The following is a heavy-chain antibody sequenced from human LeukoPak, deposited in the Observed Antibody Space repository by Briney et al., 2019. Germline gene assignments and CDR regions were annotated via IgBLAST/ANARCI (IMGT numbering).Heavy chain of an antibody. Sequence: PGGSLRLSCAASGFTFDDYAMHWVRQAPGKGLEWVSLISWDGGSTYYADSVKGRFTISRDNSKNSLYLQMNSLRAEDTALYYCAKGWILGELSMGYWGQGTLVTVSS. CDR3: AKGWILGELSMGY. J-gene: IGHJ4*02. D-gene: IGHD3-10*01. CDR1: GFTFDDYA. CDR2: ISWDGGST. V-gene: IGHV3-43D*04.